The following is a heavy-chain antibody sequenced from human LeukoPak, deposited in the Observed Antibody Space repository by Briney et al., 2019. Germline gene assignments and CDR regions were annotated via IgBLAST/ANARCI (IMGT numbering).Heavy chain of an antibody. CDR3: ARRRYNWNAIDY. CDR1: GFTFSDYY. CDR2: ISSSGSTL. V-gene: IGHV3-11*01. Sequence: GGSLRLSCAASGFTFSDYYMSWIRQAPGKGLEWVSYISSSGSTLYYADSVKGRITISRDNAKNSLYLQMNSLRAEDTAVYYCARRRYNWNAIDYWGQGTLVTVSS. D-gene: IGHD1-20*01. J-gene: IGHJ4*02.